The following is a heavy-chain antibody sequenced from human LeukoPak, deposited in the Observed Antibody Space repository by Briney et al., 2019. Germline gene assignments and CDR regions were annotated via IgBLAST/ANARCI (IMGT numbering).Heavy chain of an antibody. CDR3: ARDFMAGPFYPGDNLYLAPAPFDY. D-gene: IGHD3-10*01. V-gene: IGHV3-23*01. CDR2: ISGSGDST. J-gene: IGHJ4*02. CDR1: GFTFSSYA. Sequence: GGSLRLSCAASGFTFSSYAMNWVRQAPGKGLEWVSVISGSGDSTYYADSVKGRFTISRDNAKNSLYLQMNSLRAEDTAVYYCARDFMAGPFYPGDNLYLAPAPFDYWGQGTLVTVSS.